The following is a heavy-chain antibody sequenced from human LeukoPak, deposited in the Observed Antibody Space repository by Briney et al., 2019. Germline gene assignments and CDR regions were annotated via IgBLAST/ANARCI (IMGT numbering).Heavy chain of an antibody. V-gene: IGHV3-30*18. CDR3: AKDPGQLVRLNYFDY. CDR2: ISYDGSNK. Sequence: GRSLRLSCAASGFTFSSYGMHWVRQAPGKGLEWVAVISYDGSNKYYADSVKDRFTISRDNSKNTLYLQMNSLRAEDTAVYYCAKDPGQLVRLNYFDYWGQGTLVTVSS. D-gene: IGHD6-13*01. J-gene: IGHJ4*02. CDR1: GFTFSSYG.